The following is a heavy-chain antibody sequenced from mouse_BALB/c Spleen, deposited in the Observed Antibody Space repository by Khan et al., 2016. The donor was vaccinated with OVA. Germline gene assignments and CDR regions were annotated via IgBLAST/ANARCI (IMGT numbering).Heavy chain of an antibody. Sequence: EVELVESGGGLVKPGGSLKLSCAASGFTFSDYYMYWVRQTPEKRLEWVATISDNDRYIYYSDNVKGRFTISRDNAKNNLYLQMSSLKSEDTAMYYCTRGFYGDPFAYWGHGTLVTVS. CDR3: TRGFYGDPFAY. CDR1: GFTFSDYY. V-gene: IGHV5-4*02. D-gene: IGHD2-13*01. CDR2: ISDNDRYI. J-gene: IGHJ3*01.